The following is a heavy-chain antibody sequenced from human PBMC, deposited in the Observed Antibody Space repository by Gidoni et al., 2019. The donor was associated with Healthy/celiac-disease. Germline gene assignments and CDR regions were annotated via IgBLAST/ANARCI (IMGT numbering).Heavy chain of an antibody. CDR2: INKSGST. V-gene: IGHV4-34*01. Sequence: QVQLQQWGAGLLKPSETLSLTCAVYGGSFSGYYWSWIRQPPGKGLEWIGEINKSGSTTYTPSLKSRFTISVDTSKNQFSLKRSSLPAADTAVYYGASRPPSRKKAGPAFDIWGQGTMVTVSS. CDR3: ASRPPSRKKAGPAFDI. D-gene: IGHD6-13*01. J-gene: IGHJ3*02. CDR1: GGSFSGYY.